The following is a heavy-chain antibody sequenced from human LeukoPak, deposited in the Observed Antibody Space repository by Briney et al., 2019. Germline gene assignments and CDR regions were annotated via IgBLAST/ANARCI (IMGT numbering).Heavy chain of an antibody. V-gene: IGHV4-59*12. D-gene: IGHD1-1*01. J-gene: IGHJ4*02. CDR1: DDSISIYY. CDR2: INHTGST. CDR3: ARQTLELRYFDY. Sequence: SETLSLTCSVSDDSISIYYWSWIRQPPGKGLEWIGYINHTGSTYYNLSLKSRVTISVDTSKNQFSLNLNSVTAADTAVYYCARQTLELRYFDYWGQGTLVTVSS.